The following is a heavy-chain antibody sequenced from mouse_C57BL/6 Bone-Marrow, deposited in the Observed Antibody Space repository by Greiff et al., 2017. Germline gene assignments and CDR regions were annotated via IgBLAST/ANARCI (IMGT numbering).Heavy chain of an antibody. V-gene: IGHV1-52*01. Sequence: QVQLQQPGAELVRPGSSVKLSCKASGYTFTSYWMHWVKQRPIQGLEWIGNIDPSDSDTHYNQKFKDKATLTVDKSSSTAYMQLSSLTSEDSAVYYCARDYYYGSSSFYVGDWGNGTTVSV. J-gene: IGHJ2*01. CDR1: GYTFTSYW. CDR3: ARDYYYGSSSFYVGD. CDR2: IDPSDSDT. D-gene: IGHD1-1*01.